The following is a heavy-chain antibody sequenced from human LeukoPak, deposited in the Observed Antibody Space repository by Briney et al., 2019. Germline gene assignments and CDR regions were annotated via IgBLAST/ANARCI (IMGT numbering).Heavy chain of an antibody. CDR2: IYYSGST. V-gene: IGHV4-39*01. CDR1: GGSISSSSYY. J-gene: IGHJ5*02. Sequence: SETLSLTCTVSGGSISSSSYYWGWIGQPPGKGLEWIGSIYYSGSTYYNPSLKSRVTISVDTSKNQFSLKLSSVTAADTAVYYCDPSQGWFDPWGQGTLVTVSS. CDR3: DPSQGWFDP.